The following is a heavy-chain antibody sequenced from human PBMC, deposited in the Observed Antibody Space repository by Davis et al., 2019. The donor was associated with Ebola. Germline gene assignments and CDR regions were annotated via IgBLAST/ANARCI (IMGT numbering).Heavy chain of an antibody. Sequence: GGSLTLSCAASGFTFSTYGMYWVRQAPGKGLEWVSIIGLDYDTYYQDSVKGRFTISRDNSKNTLYLQMSSLTAEDTGVYYCASREVGLHNLFWGQGTLVTVSS. D-gene: IGHD1-26*01. CDR2: IGLDYDT. J-gene: IGHJ4*02. V-gene: IGHV3-NL1*01. CDR3: ASREVGLHNLF. CDR1: GFTFSTYG.